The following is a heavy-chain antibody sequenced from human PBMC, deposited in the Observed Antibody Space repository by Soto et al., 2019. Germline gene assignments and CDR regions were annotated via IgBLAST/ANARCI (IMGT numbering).Heavy chain of an antibody. V-gene: IGHV3-23*01. J-gene: IGHJ6*02. CDR3: VKGPRYEPYYSMDV. D-gene: IGHD3-16*01. CDR1: GFTFSSCA. CDR2: ISGSGYRT. Sequence: EIQLLESGGGLAQPGGSLRLSCTASGFTFSSCAMTWVRQAPGKGLEWVSGISGSGYRTLYADSVKGRFTISRDNSKNTLHLQMSSLRAEDTAVYYCVKGPRYEPYYSMDVWGQGTTVTVSS.